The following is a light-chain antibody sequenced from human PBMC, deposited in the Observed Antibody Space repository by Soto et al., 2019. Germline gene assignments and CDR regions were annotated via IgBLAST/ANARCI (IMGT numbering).Light chain of an antibody. CDR1: PSIGDS. J-gene: IGKJ1*01. CDR2: DVS. CDR3: QRCNSYSRT. Sequence: DIQRTQSPSTLSASAGDRATITCRASPSIGDSLAWYQKQPGKAPYILISDVSSLERGVPSRFSGSASGTEFNLTVSNLQTDDSATYYRQRCNSYSRTFGQGTQLEIK. V-gene: IGKV1-5*01.